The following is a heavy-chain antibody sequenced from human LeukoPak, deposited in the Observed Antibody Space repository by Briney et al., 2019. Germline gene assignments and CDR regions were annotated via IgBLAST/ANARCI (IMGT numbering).Heavy chain of an antibody. CDR3: AKSSSGWYFFDY. V-gene: IGHV3-23*01. J-gene: IGHJ4*02. CDR2: ISGTGGST. D-gene: IGHD6-19*01. CDR1: GFTFNTYA. Sequence: GGSLRLSCAASGFTFNTYAMSWVRQAPGKGLEWVSGISGTGGSTYYADSVKGRFTISRDNSKNTLYLQMNSLRAEDTAAYYCAKSSSGWYFFDYWGQGTLVTVSS.